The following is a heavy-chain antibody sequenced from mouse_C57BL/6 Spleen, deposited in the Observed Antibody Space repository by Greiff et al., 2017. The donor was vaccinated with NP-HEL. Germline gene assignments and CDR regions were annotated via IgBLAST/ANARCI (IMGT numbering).Heavy chain of an antibody. CDR1: GYAFSSSW. V-gene: IGHV1-82*01. CDR3: ARSGRYYGSSYEAMDY. Sequence: VQLQESGPELVKPGASVKISCKASGYAFSSSWMNWVKQRPGKGLEWIGRIYPGDGDTNYNGKFKGKATLTADKSSSTAYMQLSSLTSEDSAVYFCARSGRYYGSSYEAMDYWGQGTSVTVSS. CDR2: IYPGDGDT. D-gene: IGHD1-1*01. J-gene: IGHJ4*01.